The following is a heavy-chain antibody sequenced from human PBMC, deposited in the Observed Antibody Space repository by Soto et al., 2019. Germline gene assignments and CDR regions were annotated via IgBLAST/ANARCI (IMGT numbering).Heavy chain of an antibody. V-gene: IGHV1-69*01. CDR1: GGTLSDYA. CDR3: AVAAVREIMAQESSGMAV. CDR2: IMPTVDSA. D-gene: IGHD3-10*01. J-gene: IGHJ6*02. Sequence: QVQLVQSGAEVKTPGSSVKVSCKASGGTLSDYAISWVRQAPGQGLEWMGGIMPTVDSANYAQNFQGRLTISAEESTGTANLELGSLRSDDTAVYYCAVAAVREIMAQESSGMAVWGQGTTVIVSS.